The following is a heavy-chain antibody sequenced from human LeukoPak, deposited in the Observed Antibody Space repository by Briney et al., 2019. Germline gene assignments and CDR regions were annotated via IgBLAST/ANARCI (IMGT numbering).Heavy chain of an antibody. CDR2: INHSGST. V-gene: IGHV4-34*01. CDR1: GGSFSGYY. J-gene: IGHJ4*02. CDR3: ARGVRVTMVRGVPPYFDY. Sequence: SETLSLTCAVYGGSFSGYYWSWIRQPPGKGLEWIGEINHSGSTNYNPSLKSRVTISVDTSKNQFSLKLSSVTAADTAVYHCARGVRVTMVRGVPPYFDYWGQGTLVTVSS. D-gene: IGHD3-10*01.